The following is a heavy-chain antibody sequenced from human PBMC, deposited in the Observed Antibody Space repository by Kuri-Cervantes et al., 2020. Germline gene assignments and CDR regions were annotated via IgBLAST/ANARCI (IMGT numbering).Heavy chain of an antibody. Sequence: GESLKISCAASGFTFSSYGMHWVRQAPGKGLEWVAVISYDGSNKYYADSVKGRFTISRDNSKNTLYLQMNSLRAEDTAVYYCARDGYDSSGYYFDYWGQGTLVTVSS. V-gene: IGHV3-30*03. J-gene: IGHJ4*02. CDR2: ISYDGSNK. CDR3: ARDGYDSSGYYFDY. CDR1: GFTFSSYG. D-gene: IGHD3-22*01.